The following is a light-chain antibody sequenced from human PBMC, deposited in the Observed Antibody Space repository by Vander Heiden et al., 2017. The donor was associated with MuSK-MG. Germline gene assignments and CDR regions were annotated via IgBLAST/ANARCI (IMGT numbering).Light chain of an antibody. J-gene: IGLJ3*02. CDR3: AVWDGDLNGPV. V-gene: IGLV1-44*01. CDR2: NNY. CDR1: NANIGSNP. Sequence: QSVLTHPPPASGTSGQRLTISCPHSNANIGSNPVTWYLQVPGTAPKLLIYNNYQRPSGVPDRISGSKSGTSASLAITGLQSEDEADYYCAVWDGDLNGPVFGGGTQLTVL.